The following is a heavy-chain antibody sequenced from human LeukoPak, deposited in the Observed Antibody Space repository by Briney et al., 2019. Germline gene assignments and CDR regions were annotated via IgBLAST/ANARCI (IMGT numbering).Heavy chain of an antibody. CDR1: GGSISSYY. D-gene: IGHD3-22*01. Sequence: SETLSLTCTVSGGSISSYYWSWIRQPPGKGLEWIGYIYYSGSTNYNPSLKSRVTISVDTSKNQFSLKLSSVTAADTAVYYCARHGGPYDSSGYFDYWGQGTLVTVSS. CDR2: IYYSGST. CDR3: ARHGGPYDSSGYFDY. J-gene: IGHJ4*02. V-gene: IGHV4-59*08.